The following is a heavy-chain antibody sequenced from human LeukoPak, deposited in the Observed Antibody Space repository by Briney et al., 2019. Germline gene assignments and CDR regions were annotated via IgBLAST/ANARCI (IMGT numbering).Heavy chain of an antibody. CDR2: INHSGST. Sequence: SETLSLTCAVYGGSFSGYYWSWIRQPPGKGLEWIGEINHSGSTNYNPSLKSRVTISVDTSKNQFSLKLSSVTAADTAVYYCGGRPHQAADGKSGMDVWGQGTTVTVSS. CDR3: GGRPHQAADGKSGMDV. V-gene: IGHV4-34*01. J-gene: IGHJ6*02. D-gene: IGHD6-13*01. CDR1: GGSFSGYY.